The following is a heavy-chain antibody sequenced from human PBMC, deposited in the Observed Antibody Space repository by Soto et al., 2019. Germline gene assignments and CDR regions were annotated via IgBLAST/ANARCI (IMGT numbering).Heavy chain of an antibody. CDR3: AKATRNWNPDVYYFDY. J-gene: IGHJ4*02. Sequence: EVQLLESGGGLVQPGGSLRLSCAASGFTFSSYAMSWVRQAPGKGLEWVSAISGSGGSTYYADSVKGRFTISRDNSKNTLDLQMNSLRAEDTAVYYCAKATRNWNPDVYYFDYWGQGTLVTVSS. CDR1: GFTFSSYA. CDR2: ISGSGGST. D-gene: IGHD1-1*01. V-gene: IGHV3-23*01.